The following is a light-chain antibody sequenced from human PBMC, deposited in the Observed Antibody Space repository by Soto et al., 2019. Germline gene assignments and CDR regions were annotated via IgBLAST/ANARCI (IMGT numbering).Light chain of an antibody. Sequence: QSALTQPRSVSGSPGQSVTISCTGTSSDVGGSKYVSWYQQHPGKAPKLMIYDVSKRPSGVPDRFSGSKSGNTASLTISGLQAEDEADYYCCSYAGSHTVMFDGGTKLTVL. CDR3: CSYAGSHTVM. CDR2: DVS. J-gene: IGLJ3*02. CDR1: SSDVGGSKY. V-gene: IGLV2-11*01.